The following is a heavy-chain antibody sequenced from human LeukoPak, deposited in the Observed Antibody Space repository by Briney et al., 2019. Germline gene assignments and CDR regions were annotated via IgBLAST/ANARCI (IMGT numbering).Heavy chain of an antibody. V-gene: IGHV4-4*09. Sequence: SETLSLICTTSGVSISRFYWSWVRQPPGKGLEWIGNIYNGVPTFFNPSLKSRVTISVDTPKRQFSLQLASVTAADTAVYYCVQTTCWPGFDYWGQEILVTVSS. CDR2: IYNGVPT. D-gene: IGHD1-14*01. CDR1: GVSISRFY. J-gene: IGHJ4*02. CDR3: VQTTCWPGFDY.